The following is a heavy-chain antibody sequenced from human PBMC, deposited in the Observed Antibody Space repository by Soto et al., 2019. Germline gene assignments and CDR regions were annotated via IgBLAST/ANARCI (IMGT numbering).Heavy chain of an antibody. CDR1: SDSIAGENW. Sequence: QVQLQESGPGLVKHSETLSLTCTVSSDSIAGENWWRWVRQPAGLGLEWIGEVFHTGGTNYNPSRKSRGTMEVDKSKNQFSLELISATAADTAVYYCARVFSSGGGLMYYFDSGGQGTLVSVSS. J-gene: IGHJ4*02. CDR3: ARVFSSGGGLMYYFDS. CDR2: VFHTGGT. V-gene: IGHV4-4*02. D-gene: IGHD1-26*01.